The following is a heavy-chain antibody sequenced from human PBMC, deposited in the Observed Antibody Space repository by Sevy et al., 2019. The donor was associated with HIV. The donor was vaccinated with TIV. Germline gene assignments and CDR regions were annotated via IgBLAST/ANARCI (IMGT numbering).Heavy chain of an antibody. CDR3: VRDLYSGSYYENY. CDR1: GFTLSNYW. V-gene: IGHV3-7*01. J-gene: IGHJ4*02. CDR2: IKQDGSDK. Sequence: GGSLRLSCVASGFTLSNYWMSWVRQAPGKGLEWVANIKQDGSDKYYVDSGKGRFTISRDNAKNSLYLQMNSLRAEDTAVYYCVRDLYSGSYYENYWGQGTLVTVSS. D-gene: IGHD1-26*01.